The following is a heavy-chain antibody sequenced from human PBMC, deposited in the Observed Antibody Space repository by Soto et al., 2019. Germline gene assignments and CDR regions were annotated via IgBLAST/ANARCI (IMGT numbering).Heavy chain of an antibody. J-gene: IGHJ4*02. D-gene: IGHD1-26*01. CDR1: GGTFSSYA. CDR2: IIPIFGTA. Sequence: ASVKVSCKASGGTFSSYAISWVRQAPGQGLEWMGGIIPIFGTANYAQKFQGRVTITADESTSTAYMELSSLRSEDTAVYYCARDRGGATIAVYFDYWGQGTLVTVSS. CDR3: ARDRGGATIAVYFDY. V-gene: IGHV1-69*13.